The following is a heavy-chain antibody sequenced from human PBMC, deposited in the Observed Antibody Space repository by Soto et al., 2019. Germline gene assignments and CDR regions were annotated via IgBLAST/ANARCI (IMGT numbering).Heavy chain of an antibody. V-gene: IGHV1-69*02. J-gene: IGHJ6*03. D-gene: IGHD1-26*01. Sequence: SVQVSCKASGGTFSSYTISWVRQAPGQGLEWMGRIIPILGIANYAQKFQGRVTITADKSTSTAYMELSSLRSEDTAVYYCARGRRAGSTRVYYHYMDVWGKGTTVTVS. CDR1: GGTFSSYT. CDR2: IIPILGIA. CDR3: ARGRRAGSTRVYYHYMDV.